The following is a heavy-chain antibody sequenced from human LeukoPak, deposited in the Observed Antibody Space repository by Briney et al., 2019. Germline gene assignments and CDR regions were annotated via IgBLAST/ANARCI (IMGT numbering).Heavy chain of an antibody. J-gene: IGHJ4*02. CDR1: GFTFDDYA. CDR3: AKSETDESDVESI. V-gene: IGHV3-30*18. CDR2: ISYDGRKK. Sequence: GGSLRLSCAASGFTFDDYAMHWVRQAPGKGLEWVAVISYDGRKKYHGDSVKGRFTISRDDSKNMLYLQMSSLRTEDTAVYYCAKSETDESDVESIWGQGTLVTVSS.